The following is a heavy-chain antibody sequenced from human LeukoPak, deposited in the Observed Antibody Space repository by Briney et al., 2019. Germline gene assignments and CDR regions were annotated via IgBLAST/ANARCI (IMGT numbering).Heavy chain of an antibody. D-gene: IGHD4-17*01. Sequence: PSETLSLTCAVSGDSFSSHYGTWIRQSPGTGLEWIGYISHIGRTNYNPSLKSRVTISIDTSKNQFSLTLRSVTAADTAVYYCARDLVTVTKGFDIWGQGTMVSVSS. J-gene: IGHJ3*02. V-gene: IGHV4-59*11. CDR3: ARDLVTVTKGFDI. CDR1: GDSFSSHY. CDR2: ISHIGRT.